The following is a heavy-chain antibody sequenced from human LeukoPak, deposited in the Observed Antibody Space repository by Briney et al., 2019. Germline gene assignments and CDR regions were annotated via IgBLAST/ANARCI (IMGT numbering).Heavy chain of an antibody. J-gene: IGHJ6*02. CDR3: AKDDGSGPYYGMDV. V-gene: IGHV3-30*18. CDR2: ISYDGSNK. D-gene: IGHD6-19*01. CDR1: GFTFSSYA. Sequence: GGSLRLSCAASGFTFSSYAMHWVRQAPGKGLEWVAAISYDGSNKYYADSVKGRFTISRDNSKNTLYLQMNSLRAGDTAVYYCAKDDGSGPYYGMDVWGQGTTVTVSS.